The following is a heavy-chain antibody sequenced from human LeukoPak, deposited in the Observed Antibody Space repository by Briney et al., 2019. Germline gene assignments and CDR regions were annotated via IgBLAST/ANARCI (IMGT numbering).Heavy chain of an antibody. V-gene: IGHV3-23*01. CDR2: ISVSGGNT. J-gene: IGHJ4*02. D-gene: IGHD3-9*01. CDR3: AKRRTNYDILTGDFDY. CDR1: GFTFSSYG. Sequence: GGSLRLSCEASGFTFSSYGMSWVRQAPGKGLEWVSGISVSGGNTFYADSVEGRFTISRDNSKNTLYLQMNSLRAEDTAVYYCAKRRTNYDILTGDFDYWGQGTLVTVSS.